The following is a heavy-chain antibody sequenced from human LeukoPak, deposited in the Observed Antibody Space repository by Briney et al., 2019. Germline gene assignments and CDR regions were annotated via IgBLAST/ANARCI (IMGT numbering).Heavy chain of an antibody. V-gene: IGHV1-18*01. J-gene: IGHJ2*01. CDR2: ISAHNGNT. CDR1: GYTFTTYV. Sequence: ASVKVSCKAPGYTFTTYVIAWVRQAPRQGLEWMGWISAHNGNTNYAQSLQGRVTMTTDTSTNTAYMELRSLRSDDTAVYYCARDGYFDLWGRGTLVTVSS. CDR3: ARDGYFDL.